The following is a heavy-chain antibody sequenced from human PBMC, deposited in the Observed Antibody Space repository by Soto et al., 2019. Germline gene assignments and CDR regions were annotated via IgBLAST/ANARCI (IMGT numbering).Heavy chain of an antibody. Sequence: EVPLVESGGGLVQPGGSLRLSCAASGFNFSTYSMHWVRQAPGKGLEWVSYISRSSSTIYQADSVKGRFTISRDNAKNSLYLQMNSLRAEDTAVYYCASPVVVAATDYYFYAMDVW. CDR3: ASPVVVAATDYYFYAMDV. V-gene: IGHV3-48*01. D-gene: IGHD2-15*01. CDR2: ISRSSSTI. J-gene: IGHJ6*01. CDR1: GFNFSTYS.